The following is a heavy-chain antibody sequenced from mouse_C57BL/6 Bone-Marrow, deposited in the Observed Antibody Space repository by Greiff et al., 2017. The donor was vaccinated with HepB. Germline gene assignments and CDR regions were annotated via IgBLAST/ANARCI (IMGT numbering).Heavy chain of an antibody. CDR1: GFTFSSYG. Sequence: EVKLMESGGDLVKPGGSLKLSCAASGFTFSSYGMSWVRQTPDKRLEWVATISSGGSYTYYPDSVKGRFTISRDNAKNTLYLQMSSLKSEDTAMYYCARLNWVYYFDYWGQGTTLTVSS. J-gene: IGHJ2*01. D-gene: IGHD4-1*02. CDR2: ISSGGSYT. CDR3: ARLNWVYYFDY. V-gene: IGHV5-6*01.